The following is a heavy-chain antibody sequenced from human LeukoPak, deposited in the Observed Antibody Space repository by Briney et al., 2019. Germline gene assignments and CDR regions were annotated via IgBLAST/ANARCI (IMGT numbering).Heavy chain of an antibody. CDR1: GYTFTGYY. D-gene: IGHD3-16*02. CDR2: INPNSGGT. CDR3: ARDKDHVWGSYRYYFDY. Sequence: ASVTVSCKASGYTFTGYYMHWVRQAPGQGLEWMGWINPNSGGTNYAQKFQGRVTMTRDTSISTAYMELSRLRSDDTAVYYCARDKDHVWGSYRYYFDYWGQGTLVTVSS. V-gene: IGHV1-2*02. J-gene: IGHJ4*02.